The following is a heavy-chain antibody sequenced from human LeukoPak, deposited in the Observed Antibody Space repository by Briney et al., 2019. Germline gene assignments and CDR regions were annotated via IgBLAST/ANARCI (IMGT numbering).Heavy chain of an antibody. J-gene: IGHJ4*02. CDR2: FSESSGSA. CDR3: ARDPSRSWWGYFDY. V-gene: IGHV3-23*01. Sequence: GGSLRRSGAASGFTLSSHAMSWVRQAPGKGLEWISTFSESSGSAHYADSVKGRFTISRDISKNTLYLQMNSLRAEDTAVYYCARDPSRSWWGYFDYWGQGALVTVSS. CDR1: GFTLSSHA. D-gene: IGHD6-13*01.